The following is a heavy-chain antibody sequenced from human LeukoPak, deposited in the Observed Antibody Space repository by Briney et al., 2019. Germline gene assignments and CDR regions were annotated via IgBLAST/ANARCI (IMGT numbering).Heavy chain of an antibody. J-gene: IGHJ4*02. CDR1: GFTFSAYS. CDR2: ITSSSDSI. CDR3: ARDPGYSRPSSYGYFDH. D-gene: IGHD1-26*01. Sequence: GGSLRLSCATSGFTFSAYSMIWVRQTPGKGLECLSYITSSSDSIHYADSVRGRFTVSRNNAKNSLYLQMNSLRDEDTAVYYCARDPGYSRPSSYGYFDHWGQGTLATVSS. V-gene: IGHV3-48*02.